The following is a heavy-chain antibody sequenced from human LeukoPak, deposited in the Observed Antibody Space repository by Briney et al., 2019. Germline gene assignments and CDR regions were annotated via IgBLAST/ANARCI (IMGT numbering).Heavy chain of an antibody. CDR3: ARVTSTWYLFKY. V-gene: IGHV4-59*01. Sequence: PSETLSLTCTVSGASINEYYWSWIRQFPGKGLEWIGYIYYSGSTNYNPSLKSRVTMSVDTSKKIFSLKLSSVTAADTAVYYCARVTSTWYLFKYWGQGTLVTVSS. CDR1: GASINEYY. J-gene: IGHJ4*02. D-gene: IGHD6-13*01. CDR2: IYYSGST.